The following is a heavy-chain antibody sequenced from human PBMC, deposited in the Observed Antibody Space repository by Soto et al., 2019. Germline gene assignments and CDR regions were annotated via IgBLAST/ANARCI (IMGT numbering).Heavy chain of an antibody. CDR1: GGSISSGGYY. J-gene: IGHJ4*02. D-gene: IGHD4-17*01. CDR3: ARTPTTVTKRSFDY. CDR2: IYYSGST. Sequence: SETLSLTCTVSGGSISSGGYYWSWIRQHPGKGLEWIGYIYYSGSTYYNPSLKSRVTISVDTSKNQFSLKLSSVTAADTAVYYCARTPTTVTKRSFDYWGQGTLVTVSS. V-gene: IGHV4-31*03.